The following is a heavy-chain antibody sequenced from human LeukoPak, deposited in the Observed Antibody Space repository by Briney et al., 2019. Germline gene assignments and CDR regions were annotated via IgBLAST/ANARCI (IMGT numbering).Heavy chain of an antibody. Sequence: GASVKVSCKASGYTFTDYFIHFVRQAPGQGLEWMGWINPNSGVTDFAQKFQGRVTMTRDTSTRTAYMELTSLKSDDAAIYYCATGIATTGREAHNVDMWGQGTKVIVSS. CDR1: GYTFTDYF. V-gene: IGHV1-2*02. D-gene: IGHD1-1*01. CDR2: INPNSGVT. J-gene: IGHJ3*02. CDR3: ATGIATTGREAHNVDM.